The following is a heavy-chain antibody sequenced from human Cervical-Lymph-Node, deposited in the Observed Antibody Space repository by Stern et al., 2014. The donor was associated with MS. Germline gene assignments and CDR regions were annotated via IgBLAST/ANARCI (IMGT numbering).Heavy chain of an antibody. CDR2: SIPIFGTP. CDR1: GGTFSSYA. V-gene: IGHV1-69*01. D-gene: IGHD2-15*01. J-gene: IGHJ4*02. Sequence: QVQLVQSGAEVKKPGSSVKVSCEASGGTFSSYAISWVRQAPGHGLEWMGGSIPIFGTPYYAQKFQGRVTITADESTSTADMELSSLRSEDTAVYFCARDIYCSGDSCYSYWGQGTLVTVSS. CDR3: ARDIYCSGDSCYSY.